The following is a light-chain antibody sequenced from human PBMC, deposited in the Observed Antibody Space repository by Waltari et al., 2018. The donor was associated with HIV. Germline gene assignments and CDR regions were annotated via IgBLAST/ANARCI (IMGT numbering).Light chain of an antibody. CDR2: DVS. J-gene: IGLJ1*01. Sequence: QSALTQPPSASGSPGQSVTISCTGTSSDVGNYNYVSWYQQHPGKAPKLMIYDVSKRPAGVPDRFAGSKSGTPASLTVSGLQGEDEADYYCMSYAGGETYVFGSGTKVTVL. CDR1: SSDVGNYNY. V-gene: IGLV2-8*01. CDR3: MSYAGGETYV.